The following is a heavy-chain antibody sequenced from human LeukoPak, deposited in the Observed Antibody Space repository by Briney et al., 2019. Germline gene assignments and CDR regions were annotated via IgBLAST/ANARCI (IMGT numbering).Heavy chain of an antibody. CDR1: GFTVSSSY. V-gene: IGHV3-7*03. CDR2: IKQDGSEK. CDR3: ASGLELDY. J-gene: IGHJ4*02. Sequence: HSGGSLRLSCAASGFTVSSSYMSWVRQAPGKGLEWVANIKQDGSEKNYVDSVKGRFTISRDNAKNSLYLQMNSLRAEDTAVYYCASGLELDYWGQGTLVTVSS.